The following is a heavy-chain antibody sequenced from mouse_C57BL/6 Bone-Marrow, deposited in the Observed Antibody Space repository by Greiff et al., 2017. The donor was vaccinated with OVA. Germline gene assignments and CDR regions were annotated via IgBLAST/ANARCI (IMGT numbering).Heavy chain of an antibody. CDR3: ARERAQAWFAY. D-gene: IGHD3-2*02. V-gene: IGHV1-54*01. J-gene: IGHJ3*01. CDR2: INPGSGGT. Sequence: QVQLQQSGAELVRPGTSVKVSCKASGYAFTNYLIEWVKQRPGQGLEWIGVINPGSGGTNYNEKFKGKATLTADKSSSTAYMQLSSLTSEDSAVYFCARERAQAWFAYWGQGTLVTVSA. CDR1: GYAFTNYL.